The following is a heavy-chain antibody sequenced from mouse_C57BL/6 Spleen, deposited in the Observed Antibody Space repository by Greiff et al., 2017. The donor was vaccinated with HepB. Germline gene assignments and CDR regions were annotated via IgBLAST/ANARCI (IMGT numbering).Heavy chain of an antibody. Sequence: EVQLQQSGTVLARPGASAKMSCKTSGYTFTSYWMHWVKQRPGQGLEWIGAIYPGNSDTSYNQKFKGKAKLTAVTSASTAYMELSSLTNEDSAVYYCTEGDYWYFDVWGTGTTVTVSS. D-gene: IGHD2-13*01. CDR1: GYTFTSYW. CDR3: TEGDYWYFDV. V-gene: IGHV1-5*01. CDR2: IYPGNSDT. J-gene: IGHJ1*03.